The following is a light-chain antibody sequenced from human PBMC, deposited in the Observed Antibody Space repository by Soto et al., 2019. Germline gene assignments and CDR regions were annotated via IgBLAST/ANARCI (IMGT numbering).Light chain of an antibody. CDR2: DAS. Sequence: EIVLTQSPATLSLSPGERATLSCRASQSVSTYLAWYQQKPGQAPRLLIYDASNSATGIPARFSGSGSGTYFTLTISSLEPEDFAVYYCQQRSNWPWTFGQGTKV. CDR1: QSVSTY. J-gene: IGKJ1*01. CDR3: QQRSNWPWT. V-gene: IGKV3-11*01.